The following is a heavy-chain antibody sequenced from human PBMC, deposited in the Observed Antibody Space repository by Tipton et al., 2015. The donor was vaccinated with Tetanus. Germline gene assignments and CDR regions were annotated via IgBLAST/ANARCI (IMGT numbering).Heavy chain of an antibody. J-gene: IGHJ5*02. Sequence: LVKPTQTLSLTCAISGDSVSSNSAAWNWIRQSPSRGLEWLGRTYYRSKWYNDYAVSVKSRITINPDTSKNQFSLQLNSVTPEDTAVYYCARVIAAAGKRRFDPWGQGTLVTVSS. CDR2: TYYRSKWYN. V-gene: IGHV6-1*01. CDR3: ARVIAAAGKRRFDP. D-gene: IGHD6-13*01. CDR1: GDSVSSNSAA.